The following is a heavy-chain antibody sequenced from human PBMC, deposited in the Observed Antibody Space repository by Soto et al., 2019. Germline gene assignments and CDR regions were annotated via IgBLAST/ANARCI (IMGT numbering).Heavy chain of an antibody. CDR3: ARDNYGSGSYYLN. J-gene: IGHJ4*02. CDR2: IYYSGST. CDR1: GGSISSYY. Sequence: SETLSLTCTVSGGSISSYYWSWIRQPPGKGLEWIGYIYYSGSTNYNPSLKSRVTISVDTSKNQFSLKLSSVTAADTAVYYCARDNYGSGSYYLNWGQGTLVTVS. V-gene: IGHV4-59*01. D-gene: IGHD3-10*01.